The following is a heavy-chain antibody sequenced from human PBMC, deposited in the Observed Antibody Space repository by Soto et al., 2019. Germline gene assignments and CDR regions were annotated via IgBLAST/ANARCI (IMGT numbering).Heavy chain of an antibody. J-gene: IGHJ6*02. CDR3: ARETSMSSTSCYHHCGYGMDV. Sequence: QLQLQESGSGLVKPSQTLSLTCAVSGGSISSGGYSWSWIRQPPGKGLEWIGYIYHSGSTYYNPSLKSRVTISVDRSKNQFSLKLSSVTAADTAVYYCARETSMSSTSCYHHCGYGMDVWGQGTTVTVSS. CDR1: GGSISSGGYS. D-gene: IGHD2-2*01. CDR2: IYHSGST. V-gene: IGHV4-30-2*01.